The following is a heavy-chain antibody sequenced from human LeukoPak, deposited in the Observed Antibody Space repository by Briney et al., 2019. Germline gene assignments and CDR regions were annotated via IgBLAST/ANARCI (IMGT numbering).Heavy chain of an antibody. CDR1: GYTFTSYG. CDR2: INPNSGNT. V-gene: IGHV1-8*01. CDR3: ARGLPAPGGSNNVDY. Sequence: GASVKVSCKCSGYTFTSYGINWVRQATGQGLEWMGLINPNSGNTGYAQKFQGRVTMTRNTSISTAYMELSSLRSEDTAVYYCARGLPAPGGSNNVDYWGQGTLVTVSS. D-gene: IGHD1-14*01. J-gene: IGHJ4*02.